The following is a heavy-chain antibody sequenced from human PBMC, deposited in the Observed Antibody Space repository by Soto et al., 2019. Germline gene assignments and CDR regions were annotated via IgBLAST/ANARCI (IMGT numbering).Heavy chain of an antibody. V-gene: IGHV3-7*01. CDR3: ERDYI. D-gene: IGHD4-4*01. CDR1: GLTFSTFW. CDR2: INQDGSEK. Sequence: PGGSLRLSCAASGLTFSTFWMSWVRQAPGKGPEWVASINQDGSEKYFVDSAKGRFAISRDNAKNSLYLQMNSLRAEDTAVYYCERDYIWAPGTLVTVSS. J-gene: IGHJ1*01.